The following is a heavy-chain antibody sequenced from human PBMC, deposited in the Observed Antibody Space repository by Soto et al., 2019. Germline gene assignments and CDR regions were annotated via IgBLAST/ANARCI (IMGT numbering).Heavy chain of an antibody. Sequence: GGSLRLSCAASEFIFISYGMNWVRQAPGKGLEWVSAISGPGGSTNYADSVKGRFTISRDNSNDTVSLQMNSLRVEDTAVYFCAKDRRIAVSHFDFWGQGTLVTVSS. D-gene: IGHD6-19*01. CDR1: EFIFISYG. J-gene: IGHJ4*02. V-gene: IGHV3-23*01. CDR3: AKDRRIAVSHFDF. CDR2: ISGPGGST.